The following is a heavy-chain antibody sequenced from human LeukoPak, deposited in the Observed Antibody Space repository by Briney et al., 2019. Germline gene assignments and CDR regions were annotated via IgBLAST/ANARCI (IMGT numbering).Heavy chain of an antibody. D-gene: IGHD5-18*01. J-gene: IGHJ4*02. CDR1: GFTFSSYS. CDR2: ITSSGFI. Sequence: GGSLKLSCAASGFTFSSYSMNWVRQAPGKGLEWVSTITSSGFIYYADSLKGRFTISRDNAKNSLYLQMNSLRAEDTAVYYCASTSMVTDFDYWGQGTLVTVSS. CDR3: ASTSMVTDFDY. V-gene: IGHV3-69-1*01.